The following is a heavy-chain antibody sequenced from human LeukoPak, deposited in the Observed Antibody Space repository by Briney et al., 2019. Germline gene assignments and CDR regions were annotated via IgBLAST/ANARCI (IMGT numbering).Heavy chain of an antibody. V-gene: IGHV4-59*01. CDR1: GDSISPYY. Sequence: SETLSLTCIVSGDSISPYYWNWIRQPPGKGLEWIGYIYYSGDTNYNPSLKSRVTMSVDTSKNQFSLKLSSVTAADTAVYYCARSQQLIRTFDSWGQGPPVTVSS. CDR3: ARSQQLIRTFDS. D-gene: IGHD6-13*01. CDR2: IYYSGDT. J-gene: IGHJ4*02.